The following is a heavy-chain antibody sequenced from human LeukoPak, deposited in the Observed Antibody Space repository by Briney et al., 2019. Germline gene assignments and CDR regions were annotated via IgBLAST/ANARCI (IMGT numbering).Heavy chain of an antibody. V-gene: IGHV1-69*13. CDR1: GGTFSSYA. J-gene: IGHJ4*02. CDR2: IIPIFSTA. D-gene: IGHD1-26*01. Sequence: ASVKVSCKASGGTFSSYAISWVRQAPGQGLEWMGGIIPIFSTANYAQKFQGRVTITADESTSTAYMELSSLRSEDTAVYYCASSSASGSYFKTFQNCDYWGQGTLVTVSS. CDR3: ASSSASGSYFKTFQNCDY.